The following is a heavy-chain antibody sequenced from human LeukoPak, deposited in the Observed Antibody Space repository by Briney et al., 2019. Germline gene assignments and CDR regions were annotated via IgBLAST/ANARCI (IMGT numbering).Heavy chain of an antibody. D-gene: IGHD3-10*01. J-gene: IGHJ4*02. CDR1: GFTFSNYA. CDR3: AKHYGSGTYYNFLDY. V-gene: IGHV3-23*01. Sequence: GGSLRLSCVASGFTFSNYAMSWVRQAPGKGLEWVSAISGSADTTYYADSVKGRFTISRDNSMNTLYLQMHSLRAEDTAVYYCAKHYGSGTYYNFLDYWGQGTLVTVSS. CDR2: ISGSADTT.